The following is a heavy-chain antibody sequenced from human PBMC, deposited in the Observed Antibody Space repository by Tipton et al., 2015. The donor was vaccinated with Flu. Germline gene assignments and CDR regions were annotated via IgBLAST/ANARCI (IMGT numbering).Heavy chain of an antibody. CDR2: IYSGGRA. D-gene: IGHD2-15*01. Sequence: SLRLSCEVFGLSISDYYMSWVRQAPGKGLDWVSVIYSGGRAFYGDSVRGRFTISRDNSKNTVSLQMNSLRPEDTAVYYCATDSSSYWGSSGGVFDHWGQGILVTVSS. CDR1: GLSISDYY. J-gene: IGHJ4*02. CDR3: ATDSSSYWGSSGGVFDH. V-gene: IGHV3-66*02.